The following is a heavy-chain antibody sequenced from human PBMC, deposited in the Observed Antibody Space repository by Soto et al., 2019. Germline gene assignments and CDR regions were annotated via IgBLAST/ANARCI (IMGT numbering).Heavy chain of an antibody. CDR1: GGSISSSNW. V-gene: IGHV4-4*02. J-gene: IGHJ6*02. D-gene: IGHD3-22*01. Sequence: QVQLQESGPGLVKPSGTLSLTCAVSGGSISSSNWWSWVRQPPGKGLEWIGEIYHSGGTNYNPSLKSRVTISVDKSKNQFSLKLSSVTAADTAVYYCARGLYYYDSSGYYHYYYGMDVWGQGTTVTVSS. CDR3: ARGLYYYDSSGYYHYYYGMDV. CDR2: IYHSGGT.